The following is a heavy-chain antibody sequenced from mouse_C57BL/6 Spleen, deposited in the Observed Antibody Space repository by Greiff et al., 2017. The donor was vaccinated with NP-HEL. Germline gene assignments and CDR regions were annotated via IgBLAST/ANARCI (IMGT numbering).Heavy chain of an antibody. CDR3: ARPYYGSSYWYFDV. Sequence: VQLQQPGTELVKPGASVKLSCKASGYTFTSYRMHWVKQRPGQGLEWIGNINPSNGGTNYNEKFKSKATLTVDKSSSTAYMQLSSLTSEDSAVYYCARPYYGSSYWYFDVWGTGTTVTVSS. CDR1: GYTFTSYR. CDR2: INPSNGGT. D-gene: IGHD1-1*01. J-gene: IGHJ1*03. V-gene: IGHV1-53*01.